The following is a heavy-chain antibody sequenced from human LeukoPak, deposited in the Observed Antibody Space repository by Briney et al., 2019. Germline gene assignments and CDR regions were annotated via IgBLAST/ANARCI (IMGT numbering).Heavy chain of an antibody. CDR1: GYTFTGYH. D-gene: IGHD6-13*01. Sequence: ASVKVSCKASGYTFTGYHMHWVRQAPGQGLEWMGWINPNSGGTNYAQKFQGWVTMTRDTSISTAYMELSRLRSDDTAVYYRARGYSSSWYILDYWGQGTLVTVSS. CDR3: ARGYSSSWYILDY. V-gene: IGHV1-2*04. CDR2: INPNSGGT. J-gene: IGHJ4*02.